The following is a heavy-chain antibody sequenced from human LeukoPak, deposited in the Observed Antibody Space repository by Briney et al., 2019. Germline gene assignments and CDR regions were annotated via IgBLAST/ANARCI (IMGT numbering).Heavy chain of an antibody. V-gene: IGHV1-46*01. Sequence: GASVKVSCKASGYTFTSYYMHWVRQAPGQGLEWMGIINPSGGSTSYAQKFQGRVTMTRDMSTSTVYMELSSLRSEDTAVYYCARPRDRYCSSTSCRRKNWFDPWGQGTLVTVSS. J-gene: IGHJ5*02. CDR2: INPSGGST. CDR3: ARPRDRYCSSTSCRRKNWFDP. D-gene: IGHD2-2*01. CDR1: GYTFTSYY.